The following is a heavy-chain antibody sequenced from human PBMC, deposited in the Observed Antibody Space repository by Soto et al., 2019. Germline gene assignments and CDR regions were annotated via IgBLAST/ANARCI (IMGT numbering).Heavy chain of an antibody. CDR3: AKDPISTLELRGRFSFSSFPPGIYDTDV. D-gene: IGHD1-7*01. V-gene: IGHV3-30*18. CDR1: GFTFSSYG. CDR2: ISYDGSNK. J-gene: IGHJ6*02. Sequence: GGYLRLSCAASGFTFSSYGMHWVRQAPGKGLEWVAVISYDGSNKYYADSVKGRFTISRDNSKNTLYLQMNSLRAEDTAVYYCAKDPISTLELRGRFSFSSFPPGIYDTDVWGQGTTVTVSS.